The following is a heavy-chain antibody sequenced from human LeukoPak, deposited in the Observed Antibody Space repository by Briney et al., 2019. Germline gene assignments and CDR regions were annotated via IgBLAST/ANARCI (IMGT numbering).Heavy chain of an antibody. CDR1: GYTFTDYY. CDR2: INPNSGGT. Sequence: GGPVKVSCKASGYTFTDYYMHWVRQAPGQGLEWMGWINPNSGGTNYAQKFQGRVTITADESTSTAYMELSSLRSEDTAVYYCARDSGNGVATNFDYWGQGTLVTVSS. CDR3: ARDSGNGVATNFDY. D-gene: IGHD5-12*01. V-gene: IGHV1-2*02. J-gene: IGHJ4*02.